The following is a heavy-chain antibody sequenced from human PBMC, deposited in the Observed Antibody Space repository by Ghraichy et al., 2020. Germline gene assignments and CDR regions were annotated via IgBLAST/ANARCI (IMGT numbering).Heavy chain of an antibody. CDR3: ARTSGVPYYYYMDV. J-gene: IGHJ6*03. CDR1: GGSISSSSYY. CDR2: AYYSGST. D-gene: IGHD3-10*01. V-gene: IGHV4-39*01. Sequence: SETLSLTCTVSGGSISSSSYYWGWIRQPPGKGLEWIGSAYYSGSTYYNPSLKSRVTISVDTSKNQFSLRLSSVTAADTAVYYCARTSGVPYYYYMDVWGKGTTVTVSS.